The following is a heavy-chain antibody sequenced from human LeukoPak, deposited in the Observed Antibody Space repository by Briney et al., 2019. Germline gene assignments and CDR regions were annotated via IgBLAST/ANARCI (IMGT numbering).Heavy chain of an antibody. Sequence: SETLSLTCTVSGGSISSYYWSWIRQPPWKGLEWIGFIHYSGSTNYSPSLQSRVTISVDTSKNQFSLKLSSVTAADTAVYYCARAPYCTNGVCYYWYFDLWGRGTLVTVSS. CDR2: IHYSGST. J-gene: IGHJ2*01. CDR3: ARAPYCTNGVCYYWYFDL. V-gene: IGHV4-59*01. CDR1: GGSISSYY. D-gene: IGHD2-8*01.